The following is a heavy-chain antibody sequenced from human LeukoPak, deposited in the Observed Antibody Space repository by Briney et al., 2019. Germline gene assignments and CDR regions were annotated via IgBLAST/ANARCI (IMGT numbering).Heavy chain of an antibody. Sequence: GRSLRLSCAASGFTLSSYGMHWVRQAPGKGLEWVAVISYDGSNKYYADSVRGRFTISRDNSKNTLYLQMNSLRAEDTAVYYCAKSYGDDDAFDIWGQGTMVTVSS. CDR2: ISYDGSNK. D-gene: IGHD4-17*01. V-gene: IGHV3-30*18. J-gene: IGHJ3*02. CDR1: GFTLSSYG. CDR3: AKSYGDDDAFDI.